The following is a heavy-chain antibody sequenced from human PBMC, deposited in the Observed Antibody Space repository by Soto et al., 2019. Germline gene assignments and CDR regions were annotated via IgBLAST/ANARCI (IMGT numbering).Heavy chain of an antibody. J-gene: IGHJ4*02. D-gene: IGHD6-13*01. CDR1: GFTFSTYW. Sequence: PGGSLRLSCAASGFTFSTYWMHWVRQAPGKGLMWVSRINSDGSTTNYADSAKGRFTISRDNAKNTLYLQMTSLRAEDTAVYYCARAALGTSTWYDYWGQGTLVTVSS. V-gene: IGHV3-74*01. CDR3: ARAALGTSTWYDY. CDR2: INSDGSTT.